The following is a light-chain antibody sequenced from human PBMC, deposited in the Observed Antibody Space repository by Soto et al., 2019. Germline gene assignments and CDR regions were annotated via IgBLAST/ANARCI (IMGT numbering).Light chain of an antibody. CDR2: GTS. J-gene: IGKJ3*01. V-gene: IGKV3D-20*02. CDR3: PQRSNWL. CDR1: QSVSSN. Sequence: IVMTQSPATLSLSPGERATLSCRASQSVSSNLAWYQQKPGQAPRLLIYGTSTRATGIPDRFSVSGSGTDFTLTISRADPEYLAVDYCPQRSNWLFGPGTKVDIK.